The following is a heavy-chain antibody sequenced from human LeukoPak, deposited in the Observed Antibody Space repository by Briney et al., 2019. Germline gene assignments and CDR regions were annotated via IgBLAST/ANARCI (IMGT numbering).Heavy chain of an antibody. CDR1: GFTFSSYA. J-gene: IGHJ6*02. D-gene: IGHD3-10*01. CDR2: ISESGANT. Sequence: GGSLRLSCAASGFTFSSYAMSWVRQAPGKGLEWVSTISESGANTHYAASVKGRFTISRDDSKNTLYVQMNSLRAEDTAVYYCARDRYYGSGSPSGMDVWGQGTTVTVSS. CDR3: ARDRYYGSGSPSGMDV. V-gene: IGHV3-23*01.